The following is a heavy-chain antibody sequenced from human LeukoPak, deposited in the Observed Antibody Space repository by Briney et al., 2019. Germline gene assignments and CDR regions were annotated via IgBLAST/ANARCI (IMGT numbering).Heavy chain of an antibody. Sequence: AASVKVSCKASGYTFTSYYMHWVRQAPGQGLEWMGIINPSGGSTSYAQKFQGRVTITTDESTSTAYMVLSSLRSEDTAVYYCASCVVRYSYGRAFDYWGQGTLVTVSS. J-gene: IGHJ4*02. CDR3: ASCVVRYSYGRAFDY. V-gene: IGHV1-46*01. CDR2: INPSGGST. CDR1: GYTFTSYY. D-gene: IGHD5-18*01.